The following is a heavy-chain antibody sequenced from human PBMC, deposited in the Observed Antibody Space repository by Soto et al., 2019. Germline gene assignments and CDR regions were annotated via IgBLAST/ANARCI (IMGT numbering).Heavy chain of an antibody. D-gene: IGHD3-10*01. CDR2: ISTTGNT. J-gene: IGHJ4*02. V-gene: IGHV4-4*07. CDR3: ASTRGLAVGGSFDY. CDR1: GDTITSFS. Sequence: SETLSLTCTVSGDTITSFSWNWIRQSAGKGLEWIGRISTTGNTHYNPSLESRVTMSLDTSKNQFSLKLTSVTAADTAVYYCASTRGLAVGGSFDYWGQGMLVTVSS.